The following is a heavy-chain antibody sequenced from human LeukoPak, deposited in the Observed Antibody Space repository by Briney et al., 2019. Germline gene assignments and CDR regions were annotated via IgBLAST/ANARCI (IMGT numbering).Heavy chain of an antibody. CDR2: RYEGGRD. J-gene: IGHJ1*01. D-gene: IGHD1-1*01. CDR3: ANTTRVAPGGRAEYFQH. V-gene: IGHV4-59*03. CDR1: GGSISTDS. Sequence: PSETLSLTCTVSGGSISTDSWSWIRQPPGKGLEWIGSRYEGGRDLYNPSLRGRVTISVDASEKQISLRLRSATAADTAIYYCANTTRVAPGGRAEYFQHWGQGILVIVSS.